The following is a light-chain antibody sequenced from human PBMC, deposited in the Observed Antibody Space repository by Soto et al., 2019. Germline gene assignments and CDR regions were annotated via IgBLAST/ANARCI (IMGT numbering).Light chain of an antibody. J-gene: IGKJ1*01. Sequence: DIQMTESPSSLSASVGDRVTITCRASQSISSYLNWYQQKPGKAPKLLIYKASTLKSGVPSRFRGSGSGTEFTLTISSLQPEDFATYYCQQFHSFTWTFGKGTKFDIK. V-gene: IGKV1-5*03. CDR3: QQFHSFTWT. CDR2: KAS. CDR1: QSISSY.